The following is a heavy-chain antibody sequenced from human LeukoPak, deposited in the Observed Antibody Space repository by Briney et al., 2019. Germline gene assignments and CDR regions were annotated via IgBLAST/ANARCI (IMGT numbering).Heavy chain of an antibody. V-gene: IGHV3-23*01. Sequence: PRGSLRLSCAASGFTFSNYAMSWVRQAPGKGLEWVSATTGSGGGTYYADSVKGRFTISRENSKNTLYLQVNSLRAEDTAVYYCVKWGDYDVLTGYYDPDYWGQGSLVTVSS. D-gene: IGHD3-9*01. CDR1: GFTFSNYA. J-gene: IGHJ4*02. CDR2: TTGSGGGT. CDR3: VKWGDYDVLTGYYDPDY.